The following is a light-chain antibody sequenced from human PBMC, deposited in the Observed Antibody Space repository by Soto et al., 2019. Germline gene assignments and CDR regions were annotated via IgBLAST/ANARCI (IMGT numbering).Light chain of an antibody. Sequence: EIVLTQSPGTLSLSPGERATLSCRASQSVSSSYLAWYQQKPGQAPRLLIYGASSRSTGIPDRFSGSRSGTDFTLTISRLEPEDFAVYYCQQYDSSPPYTFGQGTKLEIK. V-gene: IGKV3-20*01. CDR1: QSVSSSY. CDR2: GAS. CDR3: QQYDSSPPYT. J-gene: IGKJ2*01.